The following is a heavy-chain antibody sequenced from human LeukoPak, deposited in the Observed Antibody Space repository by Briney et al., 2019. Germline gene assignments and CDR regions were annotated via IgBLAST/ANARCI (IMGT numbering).Heavy chain of an antibody. CDR2: INPNSGGT. CDR3: AKIPGRHAWFDP. J-gene: IGHJ5*02. Sequence: ASVKVSCKASGYTFTGYYMHWVRQAPGQGLEWMGWINPNSGGTNYAQKFQGRVTMTRDTSISTAYMELRRLRSDETAVYYCAKIPGRHAWFDPWGQGTLVTVSS. D-gene: IGHD1-20*01. V-gene: IGHV1-2*02. CDR1: GYTFTGYY.